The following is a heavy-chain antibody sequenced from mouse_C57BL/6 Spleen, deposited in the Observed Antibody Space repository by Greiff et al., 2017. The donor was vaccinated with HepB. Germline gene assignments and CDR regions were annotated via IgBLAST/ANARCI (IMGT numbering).Heavy chain of an antibody. CDR2: INPGSGGT. V-gene: IGHV1-54*01. CDR1: GYAFTNYL. CDR3: ARGSRGPFDY. D-gene: IGHD1-1*01. Sequence: VQGVESGAELVRPGTSVKVSCKASGYAFTNYLIEWVKQRPGQGLEWIGVINPGSGGTTYNEKFKGKATLTADKSSSTAYMQLSSLTSEDSAVYFCARGSRGPFDYWGQGTTLTVSS. J-gene: IGHJ2*01.